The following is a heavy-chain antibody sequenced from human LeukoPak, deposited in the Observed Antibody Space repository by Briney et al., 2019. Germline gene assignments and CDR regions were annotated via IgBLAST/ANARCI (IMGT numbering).Heavy chain of an antibody. J-gene: IGHJ4*02. D-gene: IGHD1-26*01. CDR2: VNSDGSSS. V-gene: IGHV3-74*01. CDR1: GFTFSSYW. Sequence: PGGSLRLSCAASGFTFSSYWMHWVRQAPGKGLVFVSRVNSDGSSSSYADSAKGRFTISRDNAKNTLYLQMNSLRAEDTAVYYCASGLVGGTNYWGQGTLVTVSS. CDR3: ASGLVGGTNY.